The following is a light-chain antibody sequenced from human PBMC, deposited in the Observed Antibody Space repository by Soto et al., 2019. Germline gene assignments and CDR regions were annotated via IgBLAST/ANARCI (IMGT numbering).Light chain of an antibody. CDR1: QSVTSSY. CDR3: QQHGISRVRT. J-gene: IGKJ1*01. CDR2: AAY. V-gene: IGKV3-20*01. Sequence: EIVLTQFPGTVSLSPGERATLSCRASQSVTSSYLAWYQQKPGQAPRLLIYAAYSRATRIPDRFSGSGSGTDFTLTISRLEPEDFAMYYCQQHGISRVRTFGQGTKVEVK.